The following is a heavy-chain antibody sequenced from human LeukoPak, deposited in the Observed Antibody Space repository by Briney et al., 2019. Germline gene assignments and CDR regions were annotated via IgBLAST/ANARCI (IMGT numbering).Heavy chain of an antibody. D-gene: IGHD2-21*02. CDR1: GFTFSSYS. V-gene: IGHV3-23*01. Sequence: GGSLRLSCAASGFTFSSYSMSWVRQAPGKGLEWVSGISGSGDRTYYADAVKGRFTISRDNSKNTVYLQMNSLRAEDTAVYYCAKQGPARIPIVVVTAMAHWGQGTLVTVSS. J-gene: IGHJ4*02. CDR3: AKQGPARIPIVVVTAMAH. CDR2: ISGSGDRT.